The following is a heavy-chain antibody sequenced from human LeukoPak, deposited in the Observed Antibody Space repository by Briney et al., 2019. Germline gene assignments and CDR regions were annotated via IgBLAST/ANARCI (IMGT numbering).Heavy chain of an antibody. CDR3: AKAVGTLVPSHFDY. CDR1: GFTFSSYA. J-gene: IGHJ4*02. V-gene: IGHV3-23*01. Sequence: SGGSLILSCAGSGFTFSSYAMSWVRQAPGKGLEWVSVISDSGGSTYYADSVKGRFTISRDNSRNTLYLQMNSLRPVDTAVYYCAKAVGTLVPSHFDYWGQGTLVTVSS. D-gene: IGHD2-2*01. CDR2: ISDSGGST.